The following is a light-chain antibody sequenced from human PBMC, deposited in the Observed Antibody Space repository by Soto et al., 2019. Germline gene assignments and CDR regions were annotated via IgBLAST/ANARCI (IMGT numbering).Light chain of an antibody. CDR2: EAS. Sequence: DIQMTQSPSSLSASVGDRVTITCQASQDITNDLNWYQQKPGKAPKFLIYEASNLETGVPSRFGGSGSGTDFTFTISSLQPEDIATYFCQQYDNVPLTFGGGTKVEIK. CDR1: QDITND. V-gene: IGKV1-33*01. CDR3: QQYDNVPLT. J-gene: IGKJ4*01.